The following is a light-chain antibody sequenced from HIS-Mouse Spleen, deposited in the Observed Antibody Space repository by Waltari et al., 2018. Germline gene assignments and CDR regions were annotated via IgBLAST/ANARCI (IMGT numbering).Light chain of an antibody. V-gene: IGLV3-10*01. CDR3: YSTDSSGNHRV. CDR2: EDS. J-gene: IGLJ2*01. CDR1: ALPTKY. Sequence: SYELTQPPSVSVSPGQTARLTCSGDALPTKYAYWYQQKSGPAPVLVIYEDSKRPSGVPERFSGSRSGTMATLTISRAQVKDEAEYYCYSTDSSGNHRVFGGGTKLTVL.